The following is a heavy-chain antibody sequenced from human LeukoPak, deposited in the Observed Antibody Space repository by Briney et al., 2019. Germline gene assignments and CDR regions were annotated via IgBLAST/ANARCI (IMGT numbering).Heavy chain of an antibody. D-gene: IGHD5-12*01. CDR3: ARGSGYACFDY. Sequence: GGSLRLSCAASGFTFSSYAMHWVRQAPGKGLEYVSAISSNGGSTYYANSVKGRFTISRDNSKNTLYLQMNSLRAEDTAVYYCARGSGYACFDYWGQGTLVTVSS. CDR1: GFTFSSYA. J-gene: IGHJ4*02. CDR2: ISSNGGST. V-gene: IGHV3-64*01.